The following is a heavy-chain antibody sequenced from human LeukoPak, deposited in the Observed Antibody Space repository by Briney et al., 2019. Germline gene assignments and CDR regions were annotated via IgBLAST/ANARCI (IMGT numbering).Heavy chain of an antibody. V-gene: IGHV4-39*01. CDR3: GRVGATIWTGMEF. Sequence: SETLSLTCTVSGDSISSGTFYWGWVRQPPGKGLEWIGSIHYSGNTYYNPSLKSPVTISVDTSKNQLSLNLSSVTAADTAVYCAGRVGATIWTGMEFWGQGILVTVSS. J-gene: IGHJ4*02. CDR1: GDSISSGTFY. CDR2: IHYSGNT. D-gene: IGHD1-26*01.